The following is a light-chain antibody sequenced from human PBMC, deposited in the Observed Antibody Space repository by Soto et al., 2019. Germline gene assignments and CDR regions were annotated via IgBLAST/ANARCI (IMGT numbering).Light chain of an antibody. J-gene: IGLJ2*01. CDR2: EVS. CDR1: SSDVGSYNL. V-gene: IGLV2-23*02. Sequence: QSALTQPASVSGSPGQSITISCTGTSSDVGSYNLVSWYQQNPGKAPKLMIYEVSKRPSGVSNRFSGSKSGNTASLTISGLQAEGEADYYCFSYAGSSTAVVFGGGTKLTVL. CDR3: FSYAGSSTAVV.